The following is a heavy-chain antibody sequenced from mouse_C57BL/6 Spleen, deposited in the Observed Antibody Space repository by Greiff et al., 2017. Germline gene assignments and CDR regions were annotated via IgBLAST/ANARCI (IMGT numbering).Heavy chain of an antibody. Sequence: VKVVESGPGLVQPSQSLSITCTVSGFSLTSYGVHWVHQSPGKGLEWLGVIWSGGSTDYNGAFISRLSISKDKSKSQVFFKMNRLQADDTAIYYCDFGYFDFWGTGTTVTVSS. J-gene: IGHJ1*03. CDR3: DFGYFDF. CDR1: GFSLTSYG. V-gene: IGHV2-2*01. CDR2: IWSGGST.